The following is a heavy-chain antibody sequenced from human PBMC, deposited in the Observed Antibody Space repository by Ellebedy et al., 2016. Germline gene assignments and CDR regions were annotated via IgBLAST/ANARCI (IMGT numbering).Heavy chain of an antibody. D-gene: IGHD2-8*01. Sequence: SETLSLXXTVSGGSISSYYWSWIRQPPGKGLEWIGYIYYSGSTNYNPSLKSRVTISVDTSKNQFSLKLSSVTAADAAVYYCARAEFGTISDYWGQGTLVTVSS. CDR1: GGSISSYY. CDR3: ARAEFGTISDY. CDR2: IYYSGST. J-gene: IGHJ4*02. V-gene: IGHV4-59*01.